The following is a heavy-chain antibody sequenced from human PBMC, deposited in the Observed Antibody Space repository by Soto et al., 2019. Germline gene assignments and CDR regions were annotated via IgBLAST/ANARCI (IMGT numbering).Heavy chain of an antibody. CDR2: IYYSGST. Sequence: PSETLSLTCTVSGGSISSYYWSWIRQPPGKGLEWIGYIYYSGSTNYNPSLKSRVTISVDTSKNQFSLKLSSVTAADTAVYYCARDTPYYDFWSGYPTHKTIGPYGMDVWGQGTTVTVSS. CDR3: ARDTPYYDFWSGYPTHKTIGPYGMDV. V-gene: IGHV4-59*01. J-gene: IGHJ6*02. D-gene: IGHD3-3*01. CDR1: GGSISSYY.